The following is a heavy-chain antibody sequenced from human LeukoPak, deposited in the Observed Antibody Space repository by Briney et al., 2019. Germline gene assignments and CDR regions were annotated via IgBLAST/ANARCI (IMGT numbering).Heavy chain of an antibody. CDR3: ARVGCSSTSCYRSWFDP. CDR1: GFTFSMYA. D-gene: IGHD2-2*01. J-gene: IGHJ5*02. Sequence: GGSLRLSCAASGFTFSMYAMSWVRQAPGKGLEWVSVIYSGGSTYYADSVKGRFTISRDNSKNTLYLQMNSLRAEDTAVYYCARVGCSSTSCYRSWFDPWGQGTLVTVSS. CDR2: IYSGGST. V-gene: IGHV3-53*01.